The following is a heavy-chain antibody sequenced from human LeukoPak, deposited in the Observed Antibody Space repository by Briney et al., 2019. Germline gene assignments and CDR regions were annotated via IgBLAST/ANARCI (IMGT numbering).Heavy chain of an antibody. CDR2: ITYSGDNT. J-gene: IGHJ4*02. Sequence: QPGGSLRLSCAASGFTVGSHAMTWVRQAPGKGLEWVSGITYSGDNTYYAGSVKGRFTISRDNSRNTLFLQMDSLRAEDTAVYYCAKDKLPTAMFSYAYWGQGTLVTVSS. CDR1: GFTVGSHA. V-gene: IGHV3-23*01. CDR3: AKDKLPTAMFSYAY. D-gene: IGHD2-2*01.